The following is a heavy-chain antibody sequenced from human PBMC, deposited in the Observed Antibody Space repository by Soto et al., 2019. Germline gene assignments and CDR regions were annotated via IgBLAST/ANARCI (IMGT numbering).Heavy chain of an antibody. CDR2: IIPFSGTV. Sequence: QVQLVQSGAEVQKPGSSVKVSCKASGGSFMSQAISWVRQAPGQGPEWMGGIIPFSGTVTYTQRFQGRLTLTADEPTKTAYMELSSLRSEYTAVYYCARGSYDSYAGFFGMDVWGQGTKFTVS. CDR3: ARGSYDSYAGFFGMDV. D-gene: IGHD3-10*01. CDR1: GGSFMSQA. V-gene: IGHV1-69*01. J-gene: IGHJ6*02.